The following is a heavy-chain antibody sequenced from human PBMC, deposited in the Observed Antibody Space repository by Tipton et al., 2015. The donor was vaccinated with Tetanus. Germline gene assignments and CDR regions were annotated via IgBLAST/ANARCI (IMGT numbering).Heavy chain of an antibody. D-gene: IGHD2-15*01. CDR2: ITRSADTQ. V-gene: IGHV3-23*01. Sequence: SLRLSCAASGFTFITYAMSWVRQAPGKGLEWLSTITRSADTQYYSDSVKGRFTISRDNSKNTLFLQMHSLRADDTAVYYCAKPLADRPGSNAFDVWGQGTMVSVSS. J-gene: IGHJ3*01. CDR1: GFTFITYA. CDR3: AKPLADRPGSNAFDV.